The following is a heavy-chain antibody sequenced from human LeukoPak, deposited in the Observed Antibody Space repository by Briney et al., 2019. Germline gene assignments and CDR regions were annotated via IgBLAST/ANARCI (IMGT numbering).Heavy chain of an antibody. CDR1: GFTFGDYA. D-gene: IGHD3-3*01. J-gene: IGHJ6*02. CDR2: IRSKAYGGTT. CDR3: TRGYENGYYLYYYYGMDV. V-gene: IGHV3-49*04. Sequence: GGSLRLSCTASGFTFGDYAMSWVRQAPGKGLEWVGVIRSKAYGGTTEYAASVKGRFTISRDDSKSIAYLQMNSLKTEDTAVYYCTRGYENGYYLYYYYGMDVWGQGTTVTVSS.